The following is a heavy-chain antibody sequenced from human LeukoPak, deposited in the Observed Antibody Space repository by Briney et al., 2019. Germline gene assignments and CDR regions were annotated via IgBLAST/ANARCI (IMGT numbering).Heavy chain of an antibody. J-gene: IGHJ4*02. Sequence: KASETLSLTCAVYGGSFSGYYWSWIRQPPGKGLEWIGEINHSGSTNYNPSLKSRVTISVDTSKNQFSLKLSSVTAADTAVYYCARRFPRVNPEYYYDSSGYYLDYWGQGTLVTVSS. V-gene: IGHV4-34*01. D-gene: IGHD3-22*01. CDR2: INHSGST. CDR1: GGSFSGYY. CDR3: ARRFPRVNPEYYYDSSGYYLDY.